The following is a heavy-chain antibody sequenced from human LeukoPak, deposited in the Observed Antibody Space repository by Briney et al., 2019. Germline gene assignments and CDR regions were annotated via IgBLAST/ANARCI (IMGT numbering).Heavy chain of an antibody. CDR3: ARSPSYYDILTGTRGWFDP. J-gene: IGHJ5*02. V-gene: IGHV4-39*01. CDR2: IYYSGST. Sequence: SETLSLTCTVSGGSLSSSSYYWGWLRQPPGTGLEWIGSIYYSGSTYYNPSLKSRVTISVDTSKNQFSLKLSSVTAADTAVYYCARSPSYYDILTGTRGWFDPWGQGTLVTVSS. D-gene: IGHD3-9*01. CDR1: GGSLSSSSYY.